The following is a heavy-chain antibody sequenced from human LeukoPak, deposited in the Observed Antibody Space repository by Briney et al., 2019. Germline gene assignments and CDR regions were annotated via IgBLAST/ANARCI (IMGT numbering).Heavy chain of an antibody. D-gene: IGHD3-22*01. CDR1: GGSISSYY. Sequence: SETLSLTCTVSGGSISSYYWSWIRQPPGKGLEWIGYIYYSGSTNYNPSLKSRVTISVDTSKNQFSLKLSPVTAADTAVYYCAGALVTYYYDSSGYSGMFAYWGQGTLVTVSS. CDR2: IYYSGST. CDR3: AGALVTYYYDSSGYSGMFAY. J-gene: IGHJ4*02. V-gene: IGHV4-59*01.